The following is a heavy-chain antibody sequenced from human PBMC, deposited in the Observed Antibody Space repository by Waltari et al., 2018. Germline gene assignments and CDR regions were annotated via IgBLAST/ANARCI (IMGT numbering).Heavy chain of an antibody. J-gene: IGHJ2*01. Sequence: QLQLQESGPGLVKPSETQSLTCTVSGGSISSSSYYWGWIRQPPGKGLEWIGSIYYSGSTYYNPSLKSRVTISVDTSKNQFSLKLSSVTAADTAVYYCARPYCSGGSCYTNYWYFDLWGRGTLVTVSS. CDR3: ARPYCSGGSCYTNYWYFDL. V-gene: IGHV4-39*01. D-gene: IGHD2-15*01. CDR1: GGSISSSSYY. CDR2: IYYSGST.